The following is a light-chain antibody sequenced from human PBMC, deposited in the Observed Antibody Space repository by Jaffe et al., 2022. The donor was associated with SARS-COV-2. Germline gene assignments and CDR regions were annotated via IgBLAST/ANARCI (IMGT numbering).Light chain of an antibody. CDR2: GAS. J-gene: IGKJ3*01. Sequence: DIQMTQSPSSLSASVGDRITITCRASQSINNYLNWYQQKPGKAPKPLIYGASSLQSGVPSRFSGSGSGTDFTLTISSLQPEDFATYYCQQSYTTPLFTFGPGTKVDIK. CDR3: QQSYTTPLFT. CDR1: QSINNY. V-gene: IGKV1-39*01.